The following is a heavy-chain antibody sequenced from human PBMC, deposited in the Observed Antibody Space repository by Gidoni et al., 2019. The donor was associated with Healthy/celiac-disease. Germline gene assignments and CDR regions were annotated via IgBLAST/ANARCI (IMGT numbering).Heavy chain of an antibody. V-gene: IGHV1-69*01. CDR1: GGTFSTYG. CDR3: AREVSTMVRGSAWYFDL. CDR2: ILPIFGTA. D-gene: IGHD3-10*01. J-gene: IGHJ2*01. Sequence: QVQLVQSGAEVKKPGSSVKASCTASGGTFSTYGIRWVRQALGQGLEWMGGILPIFGTANYGQKFQGRVTITADESTSTAYMELSSLRSEDTAVYYCAREVSTMVRGSAWYFDLWGRGTLVTVSS.